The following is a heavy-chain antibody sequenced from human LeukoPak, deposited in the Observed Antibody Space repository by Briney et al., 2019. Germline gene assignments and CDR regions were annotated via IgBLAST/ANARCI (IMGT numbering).Heavy chain of an antibody. CDR1: GYTFTDYY. V-gene: IGHV1-69-2*01. Sequence: ASVKVSCKVSGYTFTDYYIHWVQQAPGKGLEWMGLVDPEDGETIYAGKFQGRVSITADTSTDTAYMELSSLRSEDTAVYYCAAHRQLPLYYFDYWGQGTLVTVSS. CDR3: AAHRQLPLYYFDY. J-gene: IGHJ4*02. D-gene: IGHD1-7*01. CDR2: VDPEDGET.